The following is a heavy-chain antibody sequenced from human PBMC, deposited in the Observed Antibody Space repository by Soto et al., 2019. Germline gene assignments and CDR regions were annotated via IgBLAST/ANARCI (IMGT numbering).Heavy chain of an antibody. J-gene: IGHJ4*02. CDR1: GFTFNSYW. Sequence: PGGSLRLSCAASGFTFNSYWMHWVRQAPGKGLVWVSRINDDGSMTNYADSVRGRFTISRDNAKSTLYLQMNSLRAEDTAVYYCARLKAGTAAFDYWGQGTLVTVS. CDR2: INDDGSMT. D-gene: IGHD6-19*01. CDR3: ARLKAGTAAFDY. V-gene: IGHV3-74*01.